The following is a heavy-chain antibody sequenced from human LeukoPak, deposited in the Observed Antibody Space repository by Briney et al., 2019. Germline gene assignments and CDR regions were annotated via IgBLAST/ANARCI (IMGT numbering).Heavy chain of an antibody. D-gene: IGHD1-26*01. V-gene: IGHV4-39*01. CDR3: ASPNSGSYQGYFDY. J-gene: IGHJ4*02. CDR2: IYYSGST. Sequence: PSETLSLTCTVSGGSISSSSYYWGWIRQPPGKGLEWIGSIYYSGSTYYNPSLKSRVTISVDTSKNQFSLKLSSVTAADTAVYYCASPNSGSYQGYFDYWGQGTLVTVSS. CDR1: GGSISSSSYY.